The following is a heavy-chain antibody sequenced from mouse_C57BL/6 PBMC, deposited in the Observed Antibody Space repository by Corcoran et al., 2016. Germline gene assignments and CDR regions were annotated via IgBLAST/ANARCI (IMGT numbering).Heavy chain of an antibody. J-gene: IGHJ4*01. CDR2: INTYSGVP. Sequence: QIQLVQSGPELKKPGETVKISCKASGYTFTTYGMSWVKQAPGKGLKWMGWINTYSGVPTYADDFKGRFAFSLETSASTAYLQINNLKNEDTATYFCARDLAYAMDYWGQGTSVTVSS. CDR1: GYTFTTYG. V-gene: IGHV9-3*01. CDR3: ARDLAYAMDY.